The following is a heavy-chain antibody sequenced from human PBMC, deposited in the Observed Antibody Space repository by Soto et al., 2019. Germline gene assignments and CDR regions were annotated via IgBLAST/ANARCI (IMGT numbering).Heavy chain of an antibody. CDR3: ARDPSSSPYYYYGMDV. CDR2: IYSGGST. CDR1: GFTVSSNY. J-gene: IGHJ6*02. Sequence: GGSLRLSCAASGFTVSSNYMSRVRQAPGKGLDWVSVIYSGGSTYYADSVKGRFTISRDNSKNTLYLQMNSLRAEDTAVYYCARDPSSSPYYYYGMDVWGQGTTVTVSS. V-gene: IGHV3-53*01. D-gene: IGHD6-6*01.